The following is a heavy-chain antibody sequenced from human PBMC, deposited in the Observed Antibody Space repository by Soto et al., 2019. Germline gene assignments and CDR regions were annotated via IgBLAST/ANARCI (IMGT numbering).Heavy chain of an antibody. CDR3: ATQQGGSYKWFDS. V-gene: IGHV4-39*01. D-gene: IGHD2-15*01. CDR1: GGSISRSRYS. J-gene: IGHJ5*01. Sequence: XETLSLTCTVSGGSISRSRYSWAWIRQPPGKGLEWIGTLYYSGNTYYNPSLKSRVTISVDTSKNQFSLKLSSVTAADTAVYYCATQQGGSYKWFDSWGQGTLVTVSS. CDR2: LYYSGNT.